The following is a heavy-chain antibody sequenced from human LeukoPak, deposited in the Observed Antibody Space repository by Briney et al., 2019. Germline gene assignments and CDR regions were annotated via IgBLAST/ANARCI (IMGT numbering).Heavy chain of an antibody. D-gene: IGHD1-1*01. J-gene: IGHJ3*02. Sequence: SETLSLTCTVSGGSISSSSYYWGWIRQPPGKGLEGIGSIYYSGSTYYNPSIKSRVTISVDTSKNQFSLKLTSVTVADTAVYYCAREPHPRGLEIGAFDIWGQGTMVTVSS. CDR2: IYYSGST. V-gene: IGHV4-39*07. CDR1: GGSISSSSYY. CDR3: AREPHPRGLEIGAFDI.